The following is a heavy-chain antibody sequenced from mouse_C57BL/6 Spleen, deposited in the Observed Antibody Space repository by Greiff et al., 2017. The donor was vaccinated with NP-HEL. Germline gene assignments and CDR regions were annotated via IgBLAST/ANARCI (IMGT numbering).Heavy chain of an antibody. CDR3: ARRDYGSSRYYFDY. V-gene: IGHV1-63*01. CDR1: GYTFTNYW. J-gene: IGHJ2*01. Sequence: QVQLQQSGAELVRPGTSVKMSCKASGYTFTNYWIGWAKQRPGHGLEWIGDIYPGGGYTNYNEKFKGKATLTADKSSSTAYMQFSSLTSEDSAIYYWARRDYGSSRYYFDYWGQGTTLTVSS. CDR2: IYPGGGYT. D-gene: IGHD1-1*01.